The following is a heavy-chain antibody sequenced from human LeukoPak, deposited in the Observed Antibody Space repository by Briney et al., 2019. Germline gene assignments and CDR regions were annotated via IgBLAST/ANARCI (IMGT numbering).Heavy chain of an antibody. CDR1: GYTFTSYG. Sequence: ASVKVSCKASGYTFTSYGISWVRQAPGQGLEWMGWISAYNGNTNYAQKLQGRVTMTTDTSTSTAYMELRSLRSDDTAVYYCARDRSSSWPDAFDIWGQGTMVTVSS. J-gene: IGHJ3*02. V-gene: IGHV1-18*01. CDR3: ARDRSSSWPDAFDI. CDR2: ISAYNGNT. D-gene: IGHD6-13*01.